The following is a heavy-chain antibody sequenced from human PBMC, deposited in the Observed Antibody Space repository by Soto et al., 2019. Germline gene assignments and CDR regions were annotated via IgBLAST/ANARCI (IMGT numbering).Heavy chain of an antibody. CDR3: ARQKIIFGVARGVDP. CDR1: GYSFATYW. CDR2: IYPADSDT. D-gene: IGHD3-3*01. V-gene: IGHV5-51*01. Sequence: GESLKISCKGSGYSFATYWIGWVRQMPGKGLEWMGIIYPADSDTKYSPSFQGQVTISADKSISTAYLQWSSLKASDSAIYYCARQKIIFGVARGVDPWGQGTVVTVSS. J-gene: IGHJ5*02.